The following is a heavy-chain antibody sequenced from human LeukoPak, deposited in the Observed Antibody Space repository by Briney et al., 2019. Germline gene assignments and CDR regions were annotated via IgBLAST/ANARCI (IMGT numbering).Heavy chain of an antibody. Sequence: GSLRLSCAASGFTFSSYAMHWVRRAPGKGLEWVAVISYDGSNKYYADSVKGRFTISRDNSKNTLYLQMNSLRAEDTAVYYCARDSFYYGSGSQNIFDYWGQGTLVTVSS. CDR3: ARDSFYYGSGSQNIFDY. CDR2: ISYDGSNK. V-gene: IGHV3-30-3*01. J-gene: IGHJ4*02. D-gene: IGHD3-10*01. CDR1: GFTFSSYA.